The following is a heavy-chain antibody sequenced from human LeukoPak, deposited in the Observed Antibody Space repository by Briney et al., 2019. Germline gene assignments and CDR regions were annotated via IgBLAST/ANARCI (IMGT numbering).Heavy chain of an antibody. CDR1: GFTFSSYA. CDR2: ISGSGGST. J-gene: IGHJ6*02. CDR3: AKDNTGTDYYYNGMDV. D-gene: IGHD1-1*01. Sequence: GGSLRLSCAASGFTFSSYAMSWVRQAPGKGLEWVSAISGSGGSTYYADSVKGRFTISKDNSKNTLYLQMNSLRAEDTAVYYLAKDNTGTDYYYNGMDVWGQGTTVTVSS. V-gene: IGHV3-23*01.